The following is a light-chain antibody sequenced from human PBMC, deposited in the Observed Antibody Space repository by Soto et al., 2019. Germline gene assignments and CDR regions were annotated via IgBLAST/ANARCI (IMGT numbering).Light chain of an antibody. J-gene: IGLJ2*01. CDR3: CSYAGSSTFV. CDR1: SNDVGSYNL. Sequence: QSALTQPASVSGSPGQSITISCTGTSNDVGSYNLVSWYQQHPGKAPKLMIYEGSKRPSGVSNRFSGSTSDNTASLTISGLQAEDEADYYCCSYAGSSTFVFGGGTKLTVL. CDR2: EGS. V-gene: IGLV2-23*01.